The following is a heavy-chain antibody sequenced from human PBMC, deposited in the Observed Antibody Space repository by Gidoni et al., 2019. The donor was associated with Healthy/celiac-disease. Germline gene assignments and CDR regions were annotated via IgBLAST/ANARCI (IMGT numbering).Heavy chain of an antibody. V-gene: IGHV4-30-2*01. CDR1: GGSISSGGYS. CDR2: IYHSGST. Sequence: QLQLQESGSGLVKPSQTLSLTCAVSGGSISSGGYSWRWIRQPPGKGLEWIGYIYHSGSTYYNPSLKSRVTISVDRSKNQFSLKLSSVTAADTAVYYCARGTNWFDPWGQGTLVTVSS. CDR3: ARGTNWFDP. J-gene: IGHJ5*02.